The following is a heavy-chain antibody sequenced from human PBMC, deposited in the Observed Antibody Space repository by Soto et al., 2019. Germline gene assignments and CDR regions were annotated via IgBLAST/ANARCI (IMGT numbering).Heavy chain of an antibody. CDR2: ISAYNGDT. Sequence: VQLVQSGAEVKKPGASVKVSCKASGYTFTSYGITWVRQAPGQGLEWMGWISAYNGDTNYAQKVQGRVTMTTDTSTSTVYMELKSLKSDDTAVYFCARVQEYSTSGLYWFDLWGQGTLVTVSS. V-gene: IGHV1-18*04. CDR1: GYTFTSYG. D-gene: IGHD6-6*01. J-gene: IGHJ5*02. CDR3: ARVQEYSTSGLYWFDL.